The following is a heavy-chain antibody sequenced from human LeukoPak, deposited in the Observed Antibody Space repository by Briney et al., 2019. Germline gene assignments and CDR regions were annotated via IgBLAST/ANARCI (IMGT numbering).Heavy chain of an antibody. CDR3: ARDPRGHYSYYYYMDV. CDR2: INPSGGST. CDR1: GYTFTSYY. J-gene: IGHJ6*03. V-gene: IGHV1-46*03. D-gene: IGHD2-21*01. Sequence: ASVKVSCKASGYTFTSYYMHWVRQAPGQGLEWMGIINPSGGSTSHAQKFQGRVTMTRDTSTSTVYMELSSLRSEDTAVYYCARDPRGHYSYYYYMDVWGKGTTVTVSS.